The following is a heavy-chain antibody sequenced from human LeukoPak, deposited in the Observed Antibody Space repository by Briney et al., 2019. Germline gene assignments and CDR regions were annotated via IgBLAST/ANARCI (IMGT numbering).Heavy chain of an antibody. CDR1: GYTFTSYD. Sequence: ASVKVSCKASGYTFTSYDINWVRQATGQGLEWMGWMNPNSGNTGYAQKFQGRVTMTRNTSISTAYMELSSLRSEDTAVYYCARDITLVRGLGDAFDIWGQGTMVTVSS. CDR2: MNPNSGNT. D-gene: IGHD3-10*01. V-gene: IGHV1-8*01. CDR3: ARDITLVRGLGDAFDI. J-gene: IGHJ3*02.